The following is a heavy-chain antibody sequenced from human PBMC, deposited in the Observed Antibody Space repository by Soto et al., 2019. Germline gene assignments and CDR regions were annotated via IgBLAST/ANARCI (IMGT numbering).Heavy chain of an antibody. J-gene: IGHJ4*02. CDR2: ISYDGSNK. CDR3: ARDLFSGCCNTNDY. D-gene: IGHD6-19*01. CDR1: GFTFSNNA. Sequence: GGSLRLSCAASGFTFSNNAMHWVRQAPGKGLEWVAVISYDGSNKYYADSVKGRFTISRDNSKNTLYLQMNSLRAEDTAVYYCARDLFSGCCNTNDYWGQGTLVTVSS. V-gene: IGHV3-30-3*01.